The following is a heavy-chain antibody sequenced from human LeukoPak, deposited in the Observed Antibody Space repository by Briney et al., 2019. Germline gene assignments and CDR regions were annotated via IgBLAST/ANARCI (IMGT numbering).Heavy chain of an antibody. J-gene: IGHJ6*03. CDR2: IYYSGGT. Sequence: KPSETLSLTCTVSGGSISNSNYYWGWIRQPPGKGLEWIGSIYYSGGTYYSPSLKSRVTISVDTSKNQFSLKLSSVTAADTAVYYCARDRRVVTPDYYYYMDVWGKGTTVTVSS. CDR3: ARDRRVVTPDYYYYMDV. D-gene: IGHD4-23*01. CDR1: GGSISNSNYY. V-gene: IGHV4-39*07.